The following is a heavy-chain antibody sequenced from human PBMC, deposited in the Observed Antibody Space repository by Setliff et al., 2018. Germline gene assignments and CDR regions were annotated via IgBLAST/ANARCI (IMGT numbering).Heavy chain of an antibody. D-gene: IGHD1-1*01. CDR1: GGSIRSYY. CDR3: ARTGTYRYFDS. J-gene: IGHJ4*02. Sequence: SETLSLTCTVSGGSIRSYYWGWIRQPPGKGLEWIGRIHYRGTTYSNVSLASRLTISVDTSKNQFSLQLTPVTAADTAVYYCARTGTYRYFDSWGQGTRVTVSS. CDR2: IHYRGTT. V-gene: IGHV4-39*01.